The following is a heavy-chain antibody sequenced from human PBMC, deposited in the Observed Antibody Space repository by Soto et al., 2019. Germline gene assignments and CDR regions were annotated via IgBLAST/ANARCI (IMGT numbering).Heavy chain of an antibody. Sequence: ASVKVSCKASGYTFTVYYMHWVRQAPGQGLEWMGWINPNSGGTNYAQKFQGWVTMTRDTSISTAYMELSRLRSDDTAVYYCARARRRYYDFWSGYPPTYFDYWGQGTLVTVSS. CDR3: ARARRRYYDFWSGYPPTYFDY. D-gene: IGHD3-3*01. V-gene: IGHV1-2*04. CDR1: GYTFTVYY. CDR2: INPNSGGT. J-gene: IGHJ4*02.